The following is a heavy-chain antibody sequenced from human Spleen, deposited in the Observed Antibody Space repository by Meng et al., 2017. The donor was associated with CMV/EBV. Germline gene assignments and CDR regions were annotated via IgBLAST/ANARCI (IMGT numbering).Heavy chain of an antibody. D-gene: IGHD3-3*01. CDR1: GFTFDDYA. J-gene: IGHJ3*02. V-gene: IGHV3-9*01. CDR3: AKVAGLVRFFEWLSDDAFDI. CDR2: ISWNSANM. Sequence: SLKISCAASGFTFDDYAMHWVRQAPGKGLEWVSSISWNSANMAYGDSVKGRFTISRDNAKNSLYLQMNSLGPEDTAVYYCAKVAGLVRFFEWLSDDAFDIWGQGTMVTVSS.